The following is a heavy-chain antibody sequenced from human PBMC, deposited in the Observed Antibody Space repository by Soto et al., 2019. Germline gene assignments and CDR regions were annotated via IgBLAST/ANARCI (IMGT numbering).Heavy chain of an antibody. J-gene: IGHJ6*03. CDR2: MNPDSGNT. CDR3: AGGAEDARAVLLDAYYYYYHMAV. D-gene: IGHD3-10*01. Sequence: QVQLVQSGAEVKKPGASVKVSCKASGYTFTNYDINWVRQATGQGLEWMAWMNPDSGNTGYAQKFQDRDAMTRNGSISTAYRELSSPRSQHTAVYYCAGGAEDARAVLLDAYYYYYHMAVWGKGTTVTVSS. CDR1: GYTFTNYD. V-gene: IGHV1-8*01.